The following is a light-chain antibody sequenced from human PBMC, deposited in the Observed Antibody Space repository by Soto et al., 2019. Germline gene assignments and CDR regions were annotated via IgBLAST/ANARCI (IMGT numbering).Light chain of an antibody. Sequence: AIQMTQSPSSLSASVGDRVTITCRASQGIRHYLGWYQQKPGKAPKLLIYAASSLQSGLPSRCSGSGSGTDFTLTTSSLQPEDFATYYCLQDYSYPLTFGGGTKVEIK. CDR1: QGIRHY. CDR2: AAS. V-gene: IGKV1-6*01. J-gene: IGKJ4*01. CDR3: LQDYSYPLT.